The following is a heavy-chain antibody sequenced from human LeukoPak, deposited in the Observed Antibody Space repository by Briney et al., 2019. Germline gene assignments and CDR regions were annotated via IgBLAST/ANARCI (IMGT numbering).Heavy chain of an antibody. CDR2: IYYSGST. CDR1: GGSISSYY. V-gene: IGHV4-59*08. D-gene: IGHD6-19*01. Sequence: PSETLSLTCTVSGGSISSYYWSWIRQPPGKGLEWIGYIYYSGSTNYNPSLKSRVTISVDTSKNQFSLKLSSVTAADTAVYYCARRGYSSGWYEEYYFDYWGQGTLVTVSS. J-gene: IGHJ4*02. CDR3: ARRGYSSGWYEEYYFDY.